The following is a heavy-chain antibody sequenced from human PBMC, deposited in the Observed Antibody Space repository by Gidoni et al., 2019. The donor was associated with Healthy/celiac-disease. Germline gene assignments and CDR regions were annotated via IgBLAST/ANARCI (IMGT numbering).Heavy chain of an antibody. J-gene: IGHJ3*02. CDR1: GGSFSGYY. D-gene: IGHD3-16*02. CDR3: ARGFLYYDYVWGSYRHPGRAFDI. V-gene: IGHV4-34*01. Sequence: QVQLQQWGAGLLKPSETLSLTCAVYGGSFSGYYWSWIRQPPGKGLEWIGEINHSGSTNYNPSLKSRVTISVDTSKNQFSLKLSSVTAADTAVYYCARGFLYYDYVWGSYRHPGRAFDIWGQGTMVTVSS. CDR2: INHSGST.